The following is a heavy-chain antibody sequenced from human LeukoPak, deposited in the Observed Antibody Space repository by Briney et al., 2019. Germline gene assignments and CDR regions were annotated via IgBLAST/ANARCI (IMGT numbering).Heavy chain of an antibody. CDR3: ARAQVGYGSGSYYNPLYYYYYYYMDV. Sequence: GGSLRLSCAASGFTFSSYWMSWVRQAPGKGLEWVANIKQDGSEKYYVDSVKGRFTISRDNAKNSLYLQMNSLRAEDTAVYYCARAQVGYGSGSYYNPLYYYYYYYMDVWGKWTTVTVSS. CDR1: GFTFSSYW. V-gene: IGHV3-7*04. D-gene: IGHD3-10*01. CDR2: IKQDGSEK. J-gene: IGHJ6*03.